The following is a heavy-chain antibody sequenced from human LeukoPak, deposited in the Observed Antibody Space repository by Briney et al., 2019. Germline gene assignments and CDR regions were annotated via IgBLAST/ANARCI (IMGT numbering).Heavy chain of an antibody. J-gene: IGHJ5*02. CDR3: ARAANWHDDDWFDP. CDR1: GYTFTGYC. V-gene: IGHV1-2*02. D-gene: IGHD1-1*01. Sequence: ASVKVSCKASGYTFTGYCMHWVRQAPGQGLEWMGWINPNSGGTDYAQRFQGRVTMTRNTSISTAYMELSSLRSEDTAVYYCARAANWHDDDWFDPWGQGTLVTVSS. CDR2: INPNSGGT.